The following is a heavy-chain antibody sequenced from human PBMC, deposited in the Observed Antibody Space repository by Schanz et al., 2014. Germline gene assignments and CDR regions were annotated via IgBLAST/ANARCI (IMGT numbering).Heavy chain of an antibody. J-gene: IGHJ4*02. Sequence: QLQLVESGGGVVQPGRSLRLSCAASGFTFGSYPIHWVRQAPGKGLEWVAVISHDGNNKYYGDSVKGRFTISRDNSKNTVYLLMNSLRVEDTAVYYCARVVAAAPQGCNYWGRGTLVTVSS. V-gene: IGHV3-30*04. CDR2: ISHDGNNK. CDR1: GFTFGSYP. D-gene: IGHD2-15*01. CDR3: ARVVAAAPQGCNY.